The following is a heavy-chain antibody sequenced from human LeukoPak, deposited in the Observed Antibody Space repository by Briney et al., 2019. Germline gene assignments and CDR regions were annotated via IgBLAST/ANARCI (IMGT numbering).Heavy chain of an antibody. V-gene: IGHV3-7*03. J-gene: IGHJ4*02. Sequence: GGSLRLSCAASGFTFSSNWMSWVRQAPGKGPEWVANIKPDGSEKYYVDSVKGRFTISRDNAKNSLYLQMNSLRAEDTAVYYCAGSDGYWGQGTLVTVSS. CDR2: IKPDGSEK. CDR1: GFTFSSNW. CDR3: AGSDGY.